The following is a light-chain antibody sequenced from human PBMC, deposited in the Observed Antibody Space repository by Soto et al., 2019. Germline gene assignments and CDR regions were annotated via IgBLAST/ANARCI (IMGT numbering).Light chain of an antibody. CDR1: SSDVGGYNY. CDR2: EVS. CDR3: SSYAGSNNYV. J-gene: IGLJ1*01. Sequence: QCELTQPPSASGSPGQSVTISCTGTSSDVGGYNYVSWYQQHPGKAPKLMIYEVSKRPSGAPDRFSGSKSGNTASLTVSGLQAEDEADYYCSSYAGSNNYVFGTGTKVTVL. V-gene: IGLV2-8*01.